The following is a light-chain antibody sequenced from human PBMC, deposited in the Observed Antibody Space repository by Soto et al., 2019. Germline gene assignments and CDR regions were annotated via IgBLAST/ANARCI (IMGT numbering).Light chain of an antibody. CDR1: SSDVGSYNL. V-gene: IGLV2-23*01. CDR3: CSYAGRSTYV. J-gene: IGLJ1*01. CDR2: EGN. Sequence: HSALTQPASVSGAPGQSITISCTGTSSDVGSYNLVSWYQQLPGKAPTLMIYEGNKRPSGVSNRFSGSTSGNTASLTISGLQSDDEADYNCCSYAGRSTYVFGTGTKLTVL.